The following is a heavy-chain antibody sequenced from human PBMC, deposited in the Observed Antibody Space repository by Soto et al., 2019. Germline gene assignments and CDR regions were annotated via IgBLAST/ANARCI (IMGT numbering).Heavy chain of an antibody. J-gene: IGHJ4*02. V-gene: IGHV3-23*01. CDR3: AKTLCSGGSCYKSEFDY. Sequence: GGSLRLSCAASGFTFSSYAMSWVRQAPGKGLEWVSAISGSGGSTYYADSVKGRFTISRDNSKNTLYLQMNSLRAEDTAVYYCAKTLCSGGSCYKSEFDYWGQGTLVTVSS. D-gene: IGHD2-15*01. CDR1: GFTFSSYA. CDR2: ISGSGGST.